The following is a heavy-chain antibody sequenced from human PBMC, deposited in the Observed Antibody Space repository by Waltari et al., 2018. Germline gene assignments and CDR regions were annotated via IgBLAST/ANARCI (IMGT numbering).Heavy chain of an antibody. CDR3: ARSFDFWSGYPDY. Sequence: QLQLQESGQGLVKPSETLSLTCTVSGGSISSSSYYWGWIRQPPGKGLEWIGSIYYSGSTYYNPSLKSRVTISVDTSKNQFSLKLSSVTAADTAVYYCARSFDFWSGYPDYWGQGTLVTVSS. CDR1: GGSISSSSYY. D-gene: IGHD3-3*01. V-gene: IGHV4-39*07. CDR2: IYYSGST. J-gene: IGHJ4*02.